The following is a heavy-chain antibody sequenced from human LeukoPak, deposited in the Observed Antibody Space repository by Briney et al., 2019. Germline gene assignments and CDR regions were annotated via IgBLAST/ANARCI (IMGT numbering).Heavy chain of an antibody. CDR2: INYNGAIT. J-gene: IGHJ4*02. D-gene: IGHD3-3*02. CDR1: GFTFVDYG. Sequence: PSGGSLRLSCATSGFTFVDYGLSWVRRAPGKGLEWLCAINYNGAITDYADSVKGRFTISRDNAKNSLYLRMDSLRAKDTALYYCARDRLGPSFSVSHFDLWGQGTLVTVSS. V-gene: IGHV3-20*04. CDR3: ARDRLGPSFSVSHFDL.